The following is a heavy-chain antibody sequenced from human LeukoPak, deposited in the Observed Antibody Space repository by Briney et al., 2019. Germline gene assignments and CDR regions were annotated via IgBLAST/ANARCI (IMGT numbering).Heavy chain of an antibody. Sequence: PGGSLRLSCAASGFTFSTYAMTWVRQAPGKGLEWVSAISGSGGITYHADSVKGRFTISRDNSKNTLYLQMNSLRAEDTAVYYCAKVDSTYYYEKSAYSAHFDYWGQGTLVTVPS. CDR1: GFTFSTYA. V-gene: IGHV3-23*01. D-gene: IGHD3-22*01. CDR2: ISGSGGIT. CDR3: AKVDSTYYYEKSAYSAHFDY. J-gene: IGHJ4*02.